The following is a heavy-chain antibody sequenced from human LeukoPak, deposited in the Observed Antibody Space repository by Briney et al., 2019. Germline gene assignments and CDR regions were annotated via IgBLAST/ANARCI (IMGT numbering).Heavy chain of an antibody. CDR1: GFTFSSYA. Sequence: GGSLRLSCAASGFTFSSYAMSWVRQAPGKGLEWVSAISGSGGSTYYADSVKGRFTISRDNSKNTPYLQMNSLRAEDTAVYYCAKFGAYCGGDCYYYFDYWGQGTLVTVSS. CDR3: AKFGAYCGGDCYYYFDY. CDR2: ISGSGGST. D-gene: IGHD2-21*02. J-gene: IGHJ4*02. V-gene: IGHV3-23*01.